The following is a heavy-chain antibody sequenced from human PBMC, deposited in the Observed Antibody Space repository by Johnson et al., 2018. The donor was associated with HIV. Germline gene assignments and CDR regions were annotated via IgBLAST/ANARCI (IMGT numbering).Heavy chain of an antibody. CDR1: GFTFDDYG. J-gene: IGHJ3*02. CDR2: INWNSGRT. CDR3: AKGGGSSWSDAFDS. Sequence: VQLVESGGGVVRPGDSLRLSCVASGFTFDDYGMNWVRLVPGKGLEWVAGINWNSGRTGSADSLKGRFTISRDNAKNSLYLQMNSLRAEDTAVYYCAKGGGSSWSDAFDSWGQVTMVTVSS. V-gene: IGHV3-20*04. D-gene: IGHD6-13*01.